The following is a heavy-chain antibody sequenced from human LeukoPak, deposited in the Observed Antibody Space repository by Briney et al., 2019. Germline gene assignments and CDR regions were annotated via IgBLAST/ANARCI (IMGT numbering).Heavy chain of an antibody. Sequence: PGGSLRLSCAASGFTFSSYAMSWVRQAPGKGLEWVSAISGSGGSTYYADSVKGRFTISRDNSKNTLYLQMNSLRAEDTAVYYCAKDLIPSLGSTSCLFDYWGQGTLVTVSS. V-gene: IGHV3-23*01. CDR2: ISGSGGST. CDR1: GFTFSSYA. CDR3: AKDLIPSLGSTSCLFDY. J-gene: IGHJ4*02. D-gene: IGHD2-2*01.